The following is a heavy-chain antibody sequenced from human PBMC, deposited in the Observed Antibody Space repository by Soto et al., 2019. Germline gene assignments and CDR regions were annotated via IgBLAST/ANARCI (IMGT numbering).Heavy chain of an antibody. CDR2: INVDDST. CDR1: GFTFSSYS. CDR3: AKTYYLDN. V-gene: IGHV3-23*01. J-gene: IGHJ4*02. Sequence: EVQLLESGGGLAQPGGSLRLSCAASGFTFSSYSMSWVRQAPGKGLEWVSSINVDDSTYYANSVKSRFTISRDNSKNTVNLQMNSLRADDKAVSYCAKTYYLDNWAQGTLVTVSS.